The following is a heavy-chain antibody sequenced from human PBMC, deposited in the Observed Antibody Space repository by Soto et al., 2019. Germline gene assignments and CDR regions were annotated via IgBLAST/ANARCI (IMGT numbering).Heavy chain of an antibody. CDR2: VYYSGYT. Sequence: PSETLSLTCTVSGGSISSFHWRWIRQPPGRGLEWIGYVYYSGYTNYNPSLKGRVAMSIDTSKSRFSLRLNSVTAADTAVYYCARLTYYDSTGRCDYWGQGIQVTVSS. J-gene: IGHJ4*02. CDR3: ARLTYYDSTGRCDY. D-gene: IGHD3-22*01. CDR1: GGSISSFH. V-gene: IGHV4-59*01.